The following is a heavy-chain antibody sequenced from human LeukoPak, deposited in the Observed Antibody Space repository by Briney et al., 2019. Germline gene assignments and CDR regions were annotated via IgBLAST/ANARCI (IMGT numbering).Heavy chain of an antibody. CDR2: INPNSGDT. Sequence: ASVKVSCKASGYTFSGYYLHWVRQAPGQGLEWMGWINPNSGDTNYLQKFQGRVTMTKDTSITTAYMELSSLRSDDTALYYCARGPFRNVDIAMVASRFDPWGQGTLVTVSS. CDR1: GYTFSGYY. CDR3: ARGPFRNVDIAMVASRFDP. V-gene: IGHV1-2*02. D-gene: IGHD5-18*01. J-gene: IGHJ5*02.